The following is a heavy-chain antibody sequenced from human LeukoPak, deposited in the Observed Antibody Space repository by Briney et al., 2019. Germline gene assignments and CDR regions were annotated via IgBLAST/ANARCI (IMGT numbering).Heavy chain of an antibody. CDR2: INHSGST. D-gene: IGHD3-3*01. CDR3: ARGGYDFWSGYYTGRFWFDP. Sequence: SETLSLTCAVYGGSFSGYYWSWIRQPPGKGLEWIGEINHSGSTNYNPSLKSRVTISVDTSKNQFSLKLSSVTAADTTVYYCARGGYDFWSGYYTGRFWFDPWGQGTLVTVSS. V-gene: IGHV4-34*01. CDR1: GGSFSGYY. J-gene: IGHJ5*02.